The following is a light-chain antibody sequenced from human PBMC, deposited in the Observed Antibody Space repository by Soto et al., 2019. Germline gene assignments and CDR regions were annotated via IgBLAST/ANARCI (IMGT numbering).Light chain of an antibody. CDR3: QSYDSSLSGFNV. CDR1: SSNIGAGYD. Sequence: QSVLTQPPSLSGSPGQRVTISCTGSSSNIGAGYDVHWYQQLPGTAPKLLIYGNSNRPSGVPDRFSGSKSGTSASLAITGLQAEDEADYYCQSYDSSLSGFNVFGTGTKVTVL. CDR2: GNS. V-gene: IGLV1-40*01. J-gene: IGLJ1*01.